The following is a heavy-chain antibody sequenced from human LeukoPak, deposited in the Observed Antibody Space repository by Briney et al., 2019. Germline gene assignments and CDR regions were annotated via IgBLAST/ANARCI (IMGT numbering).Heavy chain of an antibody. CDR3: ATYLGGSTRDYCSSTSCLFDY. V-gene: IGHV4-59*01. Sequence: SETLSLTCTVSGGSISSYYWSWIRQPPGKGLEWIGCIYYSGSTNYNPSLKSRVTISVDTSKNQFSLKLSSVTAADTAVYYCATYLGGSTRDYCSSTSCLFDYWGQGTLVTVSS. CDR2: IYYSGST. CDR1: GGSISSYY. J-gene: IGHJ4*02. D-gene: IGHD2-2*01.